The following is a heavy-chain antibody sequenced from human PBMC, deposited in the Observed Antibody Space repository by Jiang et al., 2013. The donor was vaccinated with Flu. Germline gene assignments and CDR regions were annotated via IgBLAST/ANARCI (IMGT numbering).Heavy chain of an antibody. CDR3: TRLIITSDAFDI. J-gene: IGHJ3*02. V-gene: IGHV3-73*01. CDR2: IRSKANSYAT. D-gene: IGHD3-10*01. Sequence: WVGRIRSKANSYATAYAASVKGRFTISRDDSKNTAYLQMNSLKTEDTAVYYCTRLIITSDAFDIWGQGTMVTVSS.